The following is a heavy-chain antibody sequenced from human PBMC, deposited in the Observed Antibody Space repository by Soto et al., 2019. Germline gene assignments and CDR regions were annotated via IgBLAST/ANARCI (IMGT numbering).Heavy chain of an antibody. CDR1: GYTFTSYD. V-gene: IGHV1-8*01. Sequence: QVQLVQSGAEVKKPGASVKVSCKASGYTFTSYDINWVRQATGQGLEWMGWMNPNSGNTGYAQKYQSSVTKTRNTAITTAYMDRSSLRSEDTAVYYGAIGINCYDSGDDAFDIWGQGTMVTVSS. D-gene: IGHD3-10*01. CDR2: MNPNSGNT. J-gene: IGHJ3*02. CDR3: AIGINCYDSGDDAFDI.